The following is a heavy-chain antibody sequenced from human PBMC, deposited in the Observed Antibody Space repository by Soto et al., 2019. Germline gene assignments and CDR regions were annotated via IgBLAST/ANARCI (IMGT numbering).Heavy chain of an antibody. V-gene: IGHV1-2*02. CDR3: ARATVQTLYYDYCMDV. D-gene: IGHD3-16*01. Sequence: ASVKVSCKASGYMFIDSYIHWVRQAPGQGLEWMGWINPNSGDTIYAQKFQGRVTMTRDTSISTAYMELSSLRYDDTAVYYCARATVQTLYYDYCMDVWGQGTTVTVSS. J-gene: IGHJ6*02. CDR1: GYMFIDSY. CDR2: INPNSGDT.